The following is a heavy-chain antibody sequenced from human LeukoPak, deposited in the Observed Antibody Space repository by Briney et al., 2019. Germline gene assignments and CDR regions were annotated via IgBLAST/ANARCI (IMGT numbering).Heavy chain of an antibody. CDR1: GYSFTSYW. CDR2: IYPGDSDT. J-gene: IGHJ3*02. D-gene: IGHD3-22*01. CDR3: ARPPSYDSSGYRRPDAFDI. Sequence: GESLKISCKGSGYSFTSYWIGWVRQMPGKGLEWMGIIYPGDSDTRYSPSFQGQVTISADKSISTAYLQWSSLKASDTAMYYCARPPSYDSSGYRRPDAFDIWGQGTMVTVSS. V-gene: IGHV5-51*01.